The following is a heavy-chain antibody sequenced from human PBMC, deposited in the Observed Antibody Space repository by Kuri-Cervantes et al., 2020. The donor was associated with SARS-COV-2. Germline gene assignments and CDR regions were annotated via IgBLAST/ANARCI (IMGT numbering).Heavy chain of an antibody. J-gene: IGHJ5*02. D-gene: IGHD2-2*01. V-gene: IGHV4-59*08. CDR2: IYYSGST. Sequence: GSLRLSCTVPGGSISSYYWSWIRQPPGKGLEWIGYIYYSGSTNYNPSLKSRVTISVDTSKNQFSLKLSSVTAADTAVYYCARHEGVPAVFRLNWFDPWGQGTLVTVSS. CDR3: ARHEGVPAVFRLNWFDP. CDR1: GGSISSYY.